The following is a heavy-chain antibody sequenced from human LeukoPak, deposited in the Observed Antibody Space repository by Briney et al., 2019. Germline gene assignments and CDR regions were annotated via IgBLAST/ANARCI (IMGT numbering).Heavy chain of an antibody. Sequence: SETLSLTCTVSGGSISSTNYYWGWIRQPPGKGLEWIGSIYYSGSTYYNPSLKSRVTISVDTSKNQFSLKLSSVTAADTAVYYCARQGYYYDSSGSITSNYFDYWGQGTLVTVSS. J-gene: IGHJ4*02. V-gene: IGHV4-39*01. CDR1: GGSISSTNYY. CDR3: ARQGYYYDSSGSITSNYFDY. CDR2: IYYSGST. D-gene: IGHD3-22*01.